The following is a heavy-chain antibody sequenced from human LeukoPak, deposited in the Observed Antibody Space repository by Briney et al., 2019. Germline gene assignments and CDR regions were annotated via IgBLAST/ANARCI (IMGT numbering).Heavy chain of an antibody. V-gene: IGHV3-7*03. J-gene: IGHJ4*02. CDR2: IMQDGSEK. CDR3: AKDLYSSGWTSYYFDY. CDR1: GFIVSSNH. Sequence: PGGSLRLSCAASGFIVSSNHMSWVRQAPGKGLEWVANIMQDGSEKYYVDSVKGRFTISRDNAKNSLYLQMNSLRAEDTALYYCAKDLYSSGWTSYYFDYWGQGTLVTVSS. D-gene: IGHD6-19*01.